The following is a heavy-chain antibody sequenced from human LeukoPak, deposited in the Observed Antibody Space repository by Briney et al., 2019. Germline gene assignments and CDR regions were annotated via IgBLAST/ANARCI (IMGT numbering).Heavy chain of an antibody. J-gene: IGHJ3*02. V-gene: IGHV3-48*03. Sequence: GGSLRLSCAASGFTLTKYWMTWVRQAPGKGLEWVSYIRSSGSTIYYADSVKGRFTISRDNAKNSLYLQMNSLRAEDTAVYYCARDLPYCGGNCYSYAFDIWGQGTMVTVSS. D-gene: IGHD2-21*02. CDR1: GFTLTKYW. CDR3: ARDLPYCGGNCYSYAFDI. CDR2: IRSSGSTI.